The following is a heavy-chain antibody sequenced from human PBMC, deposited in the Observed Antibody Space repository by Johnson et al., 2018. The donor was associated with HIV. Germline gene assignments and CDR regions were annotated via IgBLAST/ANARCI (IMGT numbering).Heavy chain of an antibody. CDR3: VRGEEGAFDI. CDR2: MSYDGRNK. J-gene: IGHJ3*02. CDR1: GFTFSSYA. Sequence: QVQLVESGGGVVQPGMSLRLSCAASGFTFSSYAMHWVRQAPGKGLEWVAVMSYDGRNKYYAESVKGRFTISRDNAKNSLFLQMTSLTAEDTAVFSCVRGEEGAFDIWGQGTMVTVSS. V-gene: IGHV3-30*04.